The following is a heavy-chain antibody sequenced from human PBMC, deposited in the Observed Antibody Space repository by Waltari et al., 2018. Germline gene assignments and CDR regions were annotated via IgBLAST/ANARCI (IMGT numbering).Heavy chain of an antibody. D-gene: IGHD6-6*01. V-gene: IGHV4-34*01. CDR1: GRSFIGYY. J-gene: IGHJ4*02. CDR2: INHSGST. CDR3: ARTSSLYPFDY. Sequence: QVQLQQCGAGLFKPSETLSLTCAVYGRSFIGYYCTWIRQPPRKGLEWIGVINHSGSTNYNPSLKSRVTISVDTSKSQFSLKLSAMTAADTAVYYGARTSSLYPFDYWGQGTLVTVSS.